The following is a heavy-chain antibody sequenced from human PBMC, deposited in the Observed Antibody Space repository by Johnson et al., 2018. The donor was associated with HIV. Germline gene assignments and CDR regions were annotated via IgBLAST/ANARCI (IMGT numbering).Heavy chain of an antibody. V-gene: IGHV3-15*01. J-gene: IGHJ3*02. CDR1: GFTFSNAW. Sequence: VQLMESGGGLVKPGGSLRLSCAASGFTFSNAWMSWVRQAPGKGLEWVGRIKSKTDGGTTDYAAPVQGRFTISRDDSKNTLYLQMNSLKTEDTAVYYCTTLAESSSSMYAFDIWGQGTMLTVSS. CDR2: IKSKTDGGTT. CDR3: TTLAESSSSMYAFDI. D-gene: IGHD6-6*01.